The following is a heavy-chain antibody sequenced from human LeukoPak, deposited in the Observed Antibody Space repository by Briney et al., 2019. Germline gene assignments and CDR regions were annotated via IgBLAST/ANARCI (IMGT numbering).Heavy chain of an antibody. CDR3: ASVSTVTTDGHGAFDI. CDR1: GGTFSSYA. V-gene: IGHV1-69*13. J-gene: IGHJ3*02. D-gene: IGHD4-17*01. CDR2: IMPIFGSA. Sequence: SVKVSCKASGGTFSSYAINWVRQAPGQGLEWMGGIMPIFGSANYAQNFQGRLTITADESTSTAYMDLSSLRSEDTALYYCASVSTVTTDGHGAFDIWGQGTMVTVSS.